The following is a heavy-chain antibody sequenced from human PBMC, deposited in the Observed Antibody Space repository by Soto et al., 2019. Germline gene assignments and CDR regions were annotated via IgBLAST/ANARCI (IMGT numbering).Heavy chain of an antibody. D-gene: IGHD3-9*01. Sequence: QVQLVQSGAEVKKPGSSVKVSCKASGGTFSSYTISWVRQAPGQGLEWMGRIIPILGIANYAQKFQGRVTITPDXLTXTXSMELSSLRSEYTAVYYCWFAENYVILTGYFAYFDYWGQGTLVTVS. CDR3: WFAENYVILTGYFAYFDY. V-gene: IGHV1-69*02. CDR2: IIPILGIA. J-gene: IGHJ4*02. CDR1: GGTFSSYT.